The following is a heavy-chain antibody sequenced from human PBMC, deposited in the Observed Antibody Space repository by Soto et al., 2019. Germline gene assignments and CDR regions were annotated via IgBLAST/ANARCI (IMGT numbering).Heavy chain of an antibody. J-gene: IGHJ5*02. CDR3: ARVATGSYNWFDP. Sequence: EVQLVESGGGLVQPGGSLRLSCAASGFTFTSYWMHWVRQAPGMGRMWVSRINSDGTTTTYADSVKGRFTISRDNAKNTLYLQMNSLRAEDTAVYYCARVATGSYNWFDPWGPGTLVTVSS. CDR2: INSDGTTT. D-gene: IGHD1-26*01. CDR1: GFTFTSYW. V-gene: IGHV3-74*01.